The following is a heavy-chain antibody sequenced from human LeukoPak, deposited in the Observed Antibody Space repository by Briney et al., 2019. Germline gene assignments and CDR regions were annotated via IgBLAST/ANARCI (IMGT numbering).Heavy chain of an antibody. Sequence: PGGSLRLSCAASGFTFSDYYMSWIRQAPGKGLAWVSYISNSGTTIYYADSVKGRFTISRDNAKNSLYLQVNSLRVDDTAIYYCAREGGFCSGGSCAGIDYWGQGTLVTVSS. CDR1: GFTFSDYY. V-gene: IGHV3-11*01. J-gene: IGHJ4*02. CDR3: AREGGFCSGGSCAGIDY. CDR2: ISNSGTTI. D-gene: IGHD2-15*01.